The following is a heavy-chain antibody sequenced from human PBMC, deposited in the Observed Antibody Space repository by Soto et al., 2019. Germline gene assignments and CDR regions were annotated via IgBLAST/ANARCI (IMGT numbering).Heavy chain of an antibody. CDR3: AIQHRYYYDSCGYPGFYNLFDP. V-gene: IGHV5-10-1*01. CDR2: IDPSDSKT. CDR1: GYSCSRYW. D-gene: IGHD3-22*01. J-gene: IGHJ5*02. Sequence: VGPLMTYCIGPGYSCSRYWIRWVRQMPGKRLEWMGRIDPSDSKTNYSPSCQGHVTISADKSISTAYLQWNSQKAPDTAMFYCAIQHRYYYDSCGYPGFYNLFDPCGQGTLVTVSS.